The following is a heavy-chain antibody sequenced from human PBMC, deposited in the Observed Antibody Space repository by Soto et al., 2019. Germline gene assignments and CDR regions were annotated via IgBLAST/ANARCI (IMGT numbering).Heavy chain of an antibody. Sequence: GGSLRLSCVASGFTFSAYSMSWVRQAPGQGLEWVSSITSSSTYIYYTRSVEGRFTISRDDAKNSLHLQMNSLRAEDTAVYYCARDLLEGYGHARQPDYWGQGTLVTV. J-gene: IGHJ4*02. CDR1: GFTFSAYS. D-gene: IGHD5-18*01. CDR2: ITSSSTYI. CDR3: ARDLLEGYGHARQPDY. V-gene: IGHV3-21*06.